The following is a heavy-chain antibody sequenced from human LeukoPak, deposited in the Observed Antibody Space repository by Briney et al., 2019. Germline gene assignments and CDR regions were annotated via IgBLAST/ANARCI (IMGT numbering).Heavy chain of an antibody. V-gene: IGHV7-4-1*02. Sequence: GASVKVSCKARYSFTSNAVNWVRQAPGQGLEWMGWINTNTGNPTYAQGFTGRFVFSLDTSVSTAYLQINSLKAEDTAVYYCATGDWFDPWGQGTLVTVSS. CDR1: YSFTSNA. CDR2: INTNTGNP. J-gene: IGHJ5*02. CDR3: ATGDWFDP.